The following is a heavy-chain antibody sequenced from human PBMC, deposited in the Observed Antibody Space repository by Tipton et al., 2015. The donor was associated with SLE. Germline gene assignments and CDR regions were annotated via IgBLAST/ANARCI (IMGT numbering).Heavy chain of an antibody. CDR3: ARSRIGLGYNFDMDV. Sequence: TLSLTCTFSGGSISSDYYYWGWIRQPPGKGLEWIGSIYYSGSTYYNPSLKSRVTTSVDTSKNHFSLRLSSVTAADTAVYYCARSRIGLGYNFDMDVWGKGTTVTVSS. CDR2: IYYSGST. D-gene: IGHD7-27*01. V-gene: IGHV4-39*07. J-gene: IGHJ6*03. CDR1: GGSISSDYYY.